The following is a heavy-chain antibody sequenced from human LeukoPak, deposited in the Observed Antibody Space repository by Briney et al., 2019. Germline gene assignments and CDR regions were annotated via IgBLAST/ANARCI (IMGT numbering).Heavy chain of an antibody. V-gene: IGHV3-23*01. CDR2: ISGSGGST. J-gene: IGHJ4*02. Sequence: PGGSLRLSCAASGFTFSSYAMSWVRQAPGKGLEWVSAISGSGGSTYYADSVKGRFTISRDNSKNTLYLQMNSLRAEDTAVYHCAKDHTMIVVALFDYWGQGTLVTVSS. CDR3: AKDHTMIVVALFDY. CDR1: GFTFSSYA. D-gene: IGHD3-22*01.